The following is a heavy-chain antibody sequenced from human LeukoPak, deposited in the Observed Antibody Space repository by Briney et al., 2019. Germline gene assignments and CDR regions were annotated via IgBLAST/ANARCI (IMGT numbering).Heavy chain of an antibody. Sequence: SETLSLTCTVSGGSISSSSYYWSWIRQPAGKGLEWIGRIYTSGSTNYNPSLKSRVTISVDTSKTHFSLKLSSVTAADTAVYYCARQYCSSNNCYRFDPWGQGTLVTVSS. D-gene: IGHD2-2*02. CDR3: ARQYCSSNNCYRFDP. CDR1: GGSISSSSYY. V-gene: IGHV4-61*02. CDR2: IYTSGST. J-gene: IGHJ5*02.